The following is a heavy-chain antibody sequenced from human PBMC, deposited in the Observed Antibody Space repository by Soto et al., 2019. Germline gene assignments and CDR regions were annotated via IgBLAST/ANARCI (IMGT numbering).Heavy chain of an antibody. CDR1: GYTFTSYY. Sequence: ASVKLSCKASGYTFTSYYMHWVRQAPGQGLEWMGIINPSGGSTSYAQKFQGRVTMTRDTSTSTVYMELSSLTLEDTAVYYCAAVQGGGATFHFWGPGTLVTVSS. CDR3: AAVQGGGATFHF. CDR2: INPSGGST. D-gene: IGHD1-26*01. V-gene: IGHV1-46*01. J-gene: IGHJ4*02.